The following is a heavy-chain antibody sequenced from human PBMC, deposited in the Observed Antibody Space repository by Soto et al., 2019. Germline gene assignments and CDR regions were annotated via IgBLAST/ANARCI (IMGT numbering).Heavy chain of an antibody. CDR2: IYYTVTT. Sequence: QVQLQESGPGLVKPSQTLSLTCTVSGGSISTGDHYWSWIRQPPGKGLEWIAYIYYTVTTYYNPSLESRVTMAVDTSKNQFSLKLSSVTATDTAVYYCATYYDSSGPTFDYWGQGTQVTVSS. V-gene: IGHV4-30-4*01. D-gene: IGHD3-22*01. CDR1: GGSISTGDHY. J-gene: IGHJ4*02. CDR3: ATYYDSSGPTFDY.